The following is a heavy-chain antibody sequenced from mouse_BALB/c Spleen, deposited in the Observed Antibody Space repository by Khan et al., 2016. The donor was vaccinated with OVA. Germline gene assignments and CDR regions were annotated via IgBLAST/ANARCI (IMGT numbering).Heavy chain of an antibody. CDR3: ARSREPDYFDY. J-gene: IGHJ2*01. Sequence: QVQLKQSGPGLVAPSQSLSITCTVSGFSLTNYGVHWVRQPPGKGLEWLGVIWTCGSSNYNSALFSRLFISNDNSKSQVFLKMNSLQTDDTAMYVCARSREPDYFDYWGQGTTRTVSS. CDR1: GFSLTNYG. CDR2: IWTCGSS. V-gene: IGHV2-9*02. D-gene: IGHD1-1*01.